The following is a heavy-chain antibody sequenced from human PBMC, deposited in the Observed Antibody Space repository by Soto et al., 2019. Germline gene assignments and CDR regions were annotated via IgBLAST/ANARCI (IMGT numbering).Heavy chain of an antibody. CDR1: GGSISSYY. D-gene: IGHD3-10*01. V-gene: IGHV4-34*01. CDR3: AGGGYYGSGSYSRGTFDY. Sequence: SETLSLTCTVSGGSISSYYWSWIRQPPGKGLEWIGEINHSGSTNYNPSLKSRVTISVDTSKNQFSLKLSSVTAADTALYYCAGGGYYGSGSYSRGTFDYWGQGTLVTVSS. J-gene: IGHJ4*02. CDR2: INHSGST.